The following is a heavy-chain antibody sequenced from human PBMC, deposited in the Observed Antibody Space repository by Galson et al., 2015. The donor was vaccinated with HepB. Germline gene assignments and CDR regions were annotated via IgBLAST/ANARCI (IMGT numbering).Heavy chain of an antibody. CDR3: ARIRSRYCSSTSCAYFQH. CDR2: IKQDGSEK. D-gene: IGHD2-2*01. J-gene: IGHJ1*01. V-gene: IGHV3-7*01. CDR1: GFTFSSYW. Sequence: SLRLSCAASGFTFSSYWMSWVRQAPGKGLEWVANIKQDGSEKYYVDSVKGRFTISRDNAKNSLYLQMNSLRAEDTAVYYCARIRSRYCSSTSCAYFQHWGQGTLVTVSS.